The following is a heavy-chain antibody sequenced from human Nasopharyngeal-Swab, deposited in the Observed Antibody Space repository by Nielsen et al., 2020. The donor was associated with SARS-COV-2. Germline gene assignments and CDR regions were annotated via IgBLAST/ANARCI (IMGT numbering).Heavy chain of an antibody. D-gene: IGHD1-26*01. CDR3: ARGYGSYLYYYGMDV. Sequence: GESLKISCTASGFTFSSYWMHWVRQAPGKGLVWVSRINSDGSSTSYADSVKGRFTISRDNAKNTLYLQMNSLRAEDTAVYYCARGYGSYLYYYGMDVWGQGTTVTVSS. CDR1: GFTFSSYW. J-gene: IGHJ6*02. CDR2: INSDGSST. V-gene: IGHV3-74*01.